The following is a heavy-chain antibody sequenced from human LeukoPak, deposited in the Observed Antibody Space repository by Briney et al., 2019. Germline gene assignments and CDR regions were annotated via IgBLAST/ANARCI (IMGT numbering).Heavy chain of an antibody. V-gene: IGHV3-30*18. Sequence: GGSLRLSCAASGFTFSSYVMHWVRQAPGKGLEWVAVISYDGSNKYYADSVKGRFTISRDNSKNTLYLQMNSLRAEDTAVYYCAKGGSQFDYWGQGTLVTVSS. CDR3: AKGGSQFDY. CDR2: ISYDGSNK. J-gene: IGHJ4*02. D-gene: IGHD1-26*01. CDR1: GFTFSSYV.